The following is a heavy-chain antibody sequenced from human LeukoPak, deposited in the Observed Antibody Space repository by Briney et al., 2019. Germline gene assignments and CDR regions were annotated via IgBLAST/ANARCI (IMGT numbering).Heavy chain of an antibody. V-gene: IGHV4-4*02. J-gene: IGHJ1*01. CDR2: IYHSGST. CDR3: ARQSKGIIVITDFQH. Sequence: SETLSLTCAVSGGSISSSNWWSWVRQPPGKGLEWIGEIYHSGSTNYNPSLKSRVTISLDKSKNQFSLKLSSVTAADTAVYYCARQSKGIIVITDFQHWGQGTLVTVSS. D-gene: IGHD3-22*01. CDR1: GGSISSSNW.